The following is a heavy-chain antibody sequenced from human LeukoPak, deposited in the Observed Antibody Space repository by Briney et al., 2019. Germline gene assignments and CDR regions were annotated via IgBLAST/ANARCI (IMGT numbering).Heavy chain of an antibody. CDR1: GGSISSSSYY. CDR2: IYYSGST. CDR3: ARGRRSSIYNWFDP. Sequence: ASETLSLTCTVSGGSISSSSYYWGWIRQPPGKGLEWIGSIYYSGSTYYKSSLKSRVTISVDTSKNQFSLKLSSVTAADTAVYYCARGRRSSIYNWFDPWGQGTLVTVSS. V-gene: IGHV4-39*07. J-gene: IGHJ5*02.